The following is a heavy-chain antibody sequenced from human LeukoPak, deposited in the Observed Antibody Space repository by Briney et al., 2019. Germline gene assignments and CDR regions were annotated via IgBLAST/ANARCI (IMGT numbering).Heavy chain of an antibody. CDR1: GFTFSGCW. CDR3: AREDNPLWFDP. CDR2: INTDGSST. D-gene: IGHD5-24*01. J-gene: IGHJ5*02. V-gene: IGHV3-74*01. Sequence: PGGSLRLSCAASGFTFSGCWMHWVRQAPGKGLVWVSRINTDGSSTRYADSVKGRFTISRDNSNNTLHLQMNSLRAEDTALYYCAREDNPLWFDPWGQGTLVIVSS.